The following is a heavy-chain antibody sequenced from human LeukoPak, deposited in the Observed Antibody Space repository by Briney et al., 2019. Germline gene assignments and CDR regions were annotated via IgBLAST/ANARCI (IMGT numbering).Heavy chain of an antibody. D-gene: IGHD3-10*01. CDR2: ISSSSYI. CDR1: GFTFSSYS. Sequence: PGGSLRLSCAASGFTFSSYSMNWVRQAPGKGLEWVSSISSSSYIYYADSVKGRFTISRDNAKNSLYLQMNSLRAEDTAVYYCARDTGYGSGSYYNGEYYYYGMDVWGQGTTVTVSS. V-gene: IGHV3-21*01. J-gene: IGHJ6*02. CDR3: ARDTGYGSGSYYNGEYYYYGMDV.